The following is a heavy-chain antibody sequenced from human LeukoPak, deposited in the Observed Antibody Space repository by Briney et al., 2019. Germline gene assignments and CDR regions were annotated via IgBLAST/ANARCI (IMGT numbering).Heavy chain of an antibody. D-gene: IGHD5-18*01. J-gene: IGHJ3*02. CDR1: GDSVSSNRTT. Sequence: SQTLSLTCAISGDSVSSNRTTWNWIRQSPSRGLEWLGRTYYRSRWYNDYAVSVKSRITVNPDTSKNQFSLKLSSVTAADTAVYYCARHSLINVDTVMAMAFDIWGQGTMVTVSS. V-gene: IGHV6-1*01. CDR3: ARHSLINVDTVMAMAFDI. CDR2: TYYRSRWYN.